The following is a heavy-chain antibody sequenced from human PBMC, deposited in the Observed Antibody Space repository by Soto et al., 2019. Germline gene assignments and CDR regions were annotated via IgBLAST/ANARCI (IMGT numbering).Heavy chain of an antibody. Sequence: EVQLVESGGGLVQPGGSLRLSCAASGFTVSSNYMSWVRQAPGKGLEWVSVIYSGGSTYYADSVKGRFTISRDNSKNTLYLQMNSMRAEDTAVYYCASVTTYYYYYYMDVWGKGTTVTVSS. CDR3: ASVTTYYYYYYMDV. CDR1: GFTVSSNY. V-gene: IGHV3-66*01. J-gene: IGHJ6*03. CDR2: IYSGGST. D-gene: IGHD4-17*01.